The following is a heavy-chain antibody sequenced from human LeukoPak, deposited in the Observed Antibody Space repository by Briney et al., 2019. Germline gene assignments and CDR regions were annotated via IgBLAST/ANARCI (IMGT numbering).Heavy chain of an antibody. CDR3: ARDRAGYSSGWYGEGDY. D-gene: IGHD6-19*01. CDR1: GYTFTSYG. Sequence: ASVKVSCKASGYTFTSYGISWVRQAPGQGLEWMGWISAYNGNTNYAQKLQGRVTMTTDTSTSTAYMELRSLRSDDTAVYYCARDRAGYSSGWYGEGDYWGQGTLVPVSS. V-gene: IGHV1-18*01. J-gene: IGHJ4*02. CDR2: ISAYNGNT.